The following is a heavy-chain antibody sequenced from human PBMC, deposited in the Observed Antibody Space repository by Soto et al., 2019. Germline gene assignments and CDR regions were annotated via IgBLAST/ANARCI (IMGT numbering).Heavy chain of an antibody. J-gene: IGHJ3*02. D-gene: IGHD3-3*01. CDR1: GGSISSYY. CDR2: IYYSGST. V-gene: IGHV4-59*01. CDR3: AKVGWSFSDT. Sequence: PSETLSLTCTVSGGSISSYYWSWIRQPPGQGMEWIGYIYYSGSTNYNPSLKSRVTISVDTSKNQFSMKLSSVTAADTAVYYCAKVGWSFSDTWGQETMATVSS.